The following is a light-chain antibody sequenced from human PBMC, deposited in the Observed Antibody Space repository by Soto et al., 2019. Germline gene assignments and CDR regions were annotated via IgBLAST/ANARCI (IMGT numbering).Light chain of an antibody. CDR1: QDISNY. CDR2: DAS. CDR3: QQYDNLHPYT. J-gene: IGKJ2*01. V-gene: IGKV1-33*01. Sequence: DIQMTQSPSSLSASVGDRVTITCQASQDISNYLNWYQQKPGKAPKLLIYDASNLETGGPSRFSGSGSGTDFTFTISSLQPEDIATYYCQQYDNLHPYTFGQGTKLEIK.